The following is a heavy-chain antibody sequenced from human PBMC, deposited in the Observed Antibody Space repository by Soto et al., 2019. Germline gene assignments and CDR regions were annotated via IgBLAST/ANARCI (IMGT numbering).Heavy chain of an antibody. Sequence: GSLRLSCAASGFTVSSNYMSWVRQAPGKGLEWVSVIYSGGSTYYADSVKGRFTISRDNSKNTLYLQMNSLRAEDTAVYYCARVQRLRNDAFDIWGQGTMVTVSS. D-gene: IGHD5-12*01. V-gene: IGHV3-66*01. J-gene: IGHJ3*02. CDR3: ARVQRLRNDAFDI. CDR1: GFTVSSNY. CDR2: IYSGGST.